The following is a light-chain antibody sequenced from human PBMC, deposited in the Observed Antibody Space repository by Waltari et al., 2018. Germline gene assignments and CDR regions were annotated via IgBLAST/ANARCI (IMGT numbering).Light chain of an antibody. V-gene: IGKV3-20*01. CDR3: QQYGSSPRYT. Sequence: EIVLTQSPGTLSLSPGERATLSCRASQSVSSSYLAWYQQKPSQAPRLLIYGASSRATGIPDRFSGSGSGTDFTLTISRLEPEDFAVYYCQQYGSSPRYTFGQGTKLEI. J-gene: IGKJ2*01. CDR1: QSVSSSY. CDR2: GAS.